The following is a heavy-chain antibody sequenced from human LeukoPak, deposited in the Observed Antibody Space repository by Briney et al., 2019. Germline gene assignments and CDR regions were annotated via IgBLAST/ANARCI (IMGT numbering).Heavy chain of an antibody. CDR2: ISGSGGST. V-gene: IGHV3-23*01. CDR1: GFTFSSYA. J-gene: IGHJ4*02. Sequence: PGGSLRLSCTASGFTFSSYAMSWVRQAPGKGLEWVSGISGSGGSTYYADSVKRRFTISRDNSKNTLYLQMHSLRAEDTAVYYCAKGPTNWSGYPVDYWGQGTLVTVSS. CDR3: AKGPTNWSGYPVDY. D-gene: IGHD3-3*01.